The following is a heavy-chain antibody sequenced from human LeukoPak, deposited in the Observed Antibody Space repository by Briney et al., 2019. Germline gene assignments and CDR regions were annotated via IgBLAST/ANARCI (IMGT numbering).Heavy chain of an antibody. D-gene: IGHD2-2*01. CDR1: GGTFSSYA. V-gene: IGHV1-69*06. CDR3: ARGNRENQLLTLDY. J-gene: IGHJ4*02. Sequence: SVKVSCKASGGTFSSYAISWVRQAPGQGLEWMGGIIPIFGTANYAQKFQGRVTITADKSTSTAYMELSSLRSEDTAVYYCARGNRENQLLTLDYWGQGTLVTVSS. CDR2: IIPIFGTA.